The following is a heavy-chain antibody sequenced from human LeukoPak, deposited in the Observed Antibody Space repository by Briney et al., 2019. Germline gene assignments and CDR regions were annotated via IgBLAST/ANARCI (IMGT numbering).Heavy chain of an antibody. CDR3: ARGIWFTAAAGGYYYYYKDV. D-gene: IGHD6-13*01. J-gene: IGHJ6*03. CDR1: GGSISSYY. Sequence: PSETLSLTCTVSGGSISSYYWSWIRQPPGKGLEWIGYIYYSGSTNYNPSLKSRVTISVDTSKNQFSLNLSSVTAADTAVYYWARGIWFTAAAGGYYYYYKDVWGKGTTVTISS. V-gene: IGHV4-59*01. CDR2: IYYSGST.